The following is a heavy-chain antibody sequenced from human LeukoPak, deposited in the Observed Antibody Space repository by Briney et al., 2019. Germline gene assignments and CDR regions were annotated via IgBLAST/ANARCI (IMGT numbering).Heavy chain of an antibody. Sequence: GGSLRLSCAASGFIFSNYEMNWVRQAPGKGLEWISYISSSGSAKYYADSVKGRFTISRDNAKNSLYLQMNSLRAEDTAVYYFARELLSSGWNAFDFWGQGTLVTVSS. V-gene: IGHV3-48*03. CDR1: GFIFSNYE. J-gene: IGHJ3*01. CDR3: ARELLSSGWNAFDF. CDR2: ISSSGSAK. D-gene: IGHD6-19*01.